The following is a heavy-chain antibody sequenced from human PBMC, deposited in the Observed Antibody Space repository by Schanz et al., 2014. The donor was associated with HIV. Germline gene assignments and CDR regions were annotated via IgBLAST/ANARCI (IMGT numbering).Heavy chain of an antibody. CDR3: AKPEYDSRGNSQSHFDY. Sequence: DVQLVESGGGLVQPGGSLRLSCVASGFTFNNYAMTWVRQAPGKGLEWVSSISESGGRSYYADSVNGRFTISRDNSKNTLYLEMTTLRTEDTAVYYCAKPEYDSRGNSQSHFDYRGQGTLVTVSS. D-gene: IGHD3-22*01. J-gene: IGHJ4*02. V-gene: IGHV3-23*04. CDR1: GFTFNNYA. CDR2: ISESGGRS.